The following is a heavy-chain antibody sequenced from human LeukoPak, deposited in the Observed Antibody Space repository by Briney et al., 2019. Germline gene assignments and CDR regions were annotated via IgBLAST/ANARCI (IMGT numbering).Heavy chain of an antibody. CDR2: ISAYSGNT. CDR3: ARDYGSGSYRFDY. V-gene: IGHV1-18*01. J-gene: IGHJ4*02. D-gene: IGHD3-10*01. CDR1: GYTFTSYG. Sequence: VASVKVSCKASGYTFTSYGIIWVRQAPGQGLEWMGWISAYSGNTNYAQNLQGRVTMTTDTSTSIAYMEVRSLRSDDTAVYYCARDYGSGSYRFDYWGQGTLVTVSS.